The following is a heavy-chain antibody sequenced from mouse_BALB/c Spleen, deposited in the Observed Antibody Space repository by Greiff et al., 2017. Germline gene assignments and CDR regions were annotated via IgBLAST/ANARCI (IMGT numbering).Heavy chain of an antibody. CDR3: ARNYYGYGAMDY. CDR1: GFTFSSYT. Sequence: EVKLQESGGGLVKPGGSLKLSCAASGFTFSSYTMSWVRQTPEKRLEWVATISSGGGNTYYPDSVKGRFTISRDNAKNNLYLQMSSLRSEDTALYYCARNYYGYGAMDYWGQGTSVTVSS. J-gene: IGHJ4*01. D-gene: IGHD1-2*01. CDR2: ISSGGGNT. V-gene: IGHV5-9*03.